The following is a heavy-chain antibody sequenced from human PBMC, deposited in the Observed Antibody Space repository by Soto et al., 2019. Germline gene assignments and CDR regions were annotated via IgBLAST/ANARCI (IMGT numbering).Heavy chain of an antibody. D-gene: IGHD5-18*01. J-gene: IGHJ4*02. CDR1: GFIFSNYG. Sequence: QVQLVESGGGVVQPERSLRLSCAASGFIFSNYGMHWVRQAPGKGLEWVAVVSSAGSTKYYADSVKGRFTISRDNSKNTVSLQMNSLRAEDTAVYYCAKDLGYSYGGFFDYWGQGTLVTVSS. V-gene: IGHV3-30*18. CDR2: VSSAGSTK. CDR3: AKDLGYSYGGFFDY.